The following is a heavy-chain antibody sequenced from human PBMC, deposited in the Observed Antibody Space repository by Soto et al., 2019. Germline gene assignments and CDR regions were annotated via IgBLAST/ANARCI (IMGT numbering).Heavy chain of an antibody. D-gene: IGHD6-6*01. CDR1: GYTFTGYY. J-gene: IGHJ4*02. V-gene: IGHV1-2*04. CDR3: ARSPTSYSSSSLDY. CDR2: INPNSGGT. Sequence: QVQLVQSGAEVKKPGASVKVSCKASGYTFTGYYMHWVRQAPGQGRAWMGWINPNSGGTNYAQKFQGWVTMTRDTAISTAYMELSRLRSDDTAVYYCARSPTSYSSSSLDYWGQGTLVTVSS.